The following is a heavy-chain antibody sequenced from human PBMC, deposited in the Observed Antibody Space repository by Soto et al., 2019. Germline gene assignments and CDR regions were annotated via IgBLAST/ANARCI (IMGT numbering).Heavy chain of an antibody. CDR3: ARGDYGSGSYYYYYGMDV. D-gene: IGHD3-10*01. V-gene: IGHV4-30-2*01. J-gene: IGHJ6*02. Sequence: SETLSLTCAVSGGSISSGGYSWSWIRQPPGKGLEWIGYIYHSGSTYYNPSLKSRVTISVDRSKNQVSLKLSSVTAADSAVYYFARGDYGSGSYYYYYGMDVWGQGTTVTVSS. CDR1: GGSISSGGYS. CDR2: IYHSGST.